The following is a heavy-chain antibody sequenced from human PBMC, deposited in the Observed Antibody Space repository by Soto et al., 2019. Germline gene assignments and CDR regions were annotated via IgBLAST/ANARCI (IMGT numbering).Heavy chain of an antibody. CDR3: ARDRRYSYDLDY. Sequence: QVQLVESGGGVVQPGRSLRLSCAASGSTFSSYGMHWVRQAPGKGLEWVAVIWYDGSNKYYADSVKGRFTISRDNSKNTLYLQMNSLRAEDTAVYYCARDRRYSYDLDYWGQGTLVTVSS. V-gene: IGHV3-33*01. J-gene: IGHJ4*02. CDR1: GSTFSSYG. CDR2: IWYDGSNK. D-gene: IGHD5-18*01.